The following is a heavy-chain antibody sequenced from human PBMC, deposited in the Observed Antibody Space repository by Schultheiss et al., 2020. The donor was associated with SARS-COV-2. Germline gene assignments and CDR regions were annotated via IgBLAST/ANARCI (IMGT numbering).Heavy chain of an antibody. Sequence: LSCTVSGGSLSNYYWGWIRQPPGKGLEWIGYIYYSGSTNYNPSLKSRVTISVDTSKNQFSLKLSSVTAADTAVYYCARDGSRSGGWFDPWGQGTLVTVSS. V-gene: IGHV4-59*12. D-gene: IGHD3-10*01. J-gene: IGHJ5*02. CDR1: GGSLSNYY. CDR2: IYYSGST. CDR3: ARDGSRSGGWFDP.